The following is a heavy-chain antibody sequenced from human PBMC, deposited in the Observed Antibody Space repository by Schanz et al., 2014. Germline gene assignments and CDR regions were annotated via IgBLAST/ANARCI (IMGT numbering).Heavy chain of an antibody. CDR2: IHDRGNT. Sequence: EVQLVESGGGLIQPGGSLKLACAASGFSVTSNSMNWVRQAPGKGLEWVSVIHDRGNTYSADSVKGRFTIARDTSENTVYLQMNSLRAEDTAVYYCARDPPGPSGYGMDVWGQGTTVTVSS. CDR1: GFSVTSNS. CDR3: ARDPPGPSGYGMDV. D-gene: IGHD6-6*01. V-gene: IGHV3-53*01. J-gene: IGHJ6*02.